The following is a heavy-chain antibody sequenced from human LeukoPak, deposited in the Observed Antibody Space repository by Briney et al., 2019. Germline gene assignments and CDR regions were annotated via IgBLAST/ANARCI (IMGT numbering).Heavy chain of an antibody. D-gene: IGHD6-19*01. Sequence: PGGSLRLSCAASGFTFSSYSMNWVRQAPGKGLEWVSYISSSSSTIYYADSVKGRFTISRDNAKNSLYLQMNSLRAEDTAVYYCARGSESSGWYLVYWGQGTLVTVSS. V-gene: IGHV3-48*01. CDR2: ISSSSSTI. CDR1: GFTFSSYS. CDR3: ARGSESSGWYLVY. J-gene: IGHJ4*02.